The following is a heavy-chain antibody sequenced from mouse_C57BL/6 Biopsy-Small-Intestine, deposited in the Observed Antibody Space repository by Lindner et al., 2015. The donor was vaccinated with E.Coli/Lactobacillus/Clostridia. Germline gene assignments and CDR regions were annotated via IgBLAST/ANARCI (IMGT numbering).Heavy chain of an antibody. CDR3: VRAFTTVVPWYFDV. V-gene: IGHV5-17*01. Sequence: VQLQESGGGLVKPGGSLKLSCAASGFTFSDFGMHWVRQAPEKGLEWVAYISSGSSPIFYADSVKGRFTISGDSAKNTLFLQMTSLKSEDTAIYYCVRAFTTVVPWYFDVWGTGTTVTVSS. D-gene: IGHD1-1*01. CDR1: GFTFSDFG. J-gene: IGHJ1*03. CDR2: ISSGSSPI.